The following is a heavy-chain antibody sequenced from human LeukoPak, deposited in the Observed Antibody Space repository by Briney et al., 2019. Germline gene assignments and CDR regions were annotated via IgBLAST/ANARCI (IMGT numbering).Heavy chain of an antibody. CDR1: GFTFSNFA. J-gene: IGHJ6*04. CDR3: AELGITMIGGV. Sequence: GGSLRLSCAASGFTFSNFAMHWVRQAPGKGLEWVSYISSSGSTIYYADSVKGRFTISRDNAKNSLYLQMNSLRAEDTAVYYCAELGITMIGGVWGKGTTVTISS. D-gene: IGHD3-10*02. V-gene: IGHV3-48*03. CDR2: ISSSGSTI.